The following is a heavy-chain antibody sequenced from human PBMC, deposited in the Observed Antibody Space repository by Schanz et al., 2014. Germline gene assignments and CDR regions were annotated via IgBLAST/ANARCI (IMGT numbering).Heavy chain of an antibody. CDR3: VPMSIAAQ. CDR2: TSNDGSFT. V-gene: IGHV3-74*01. Sequence: EVQLVESGGGLVQPGGSLRLSCAASGFTFSDSWMHWVRQAPGKGLVWVSRTSNDGSFTTFADSVKGRFTISRDNAKNSLYLQMNSLRAEDTAVYYCVPMSIAAQWGQGTLVIVSS. J-gene: IGHJ4*02. D-gene: IGHD6-6*01. CDR1: GFTFSDSW.